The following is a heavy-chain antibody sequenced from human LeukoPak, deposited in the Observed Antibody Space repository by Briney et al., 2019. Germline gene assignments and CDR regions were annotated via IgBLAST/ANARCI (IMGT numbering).Heavy chain of an antibody. Sequence: SETLSLTCTVSGGSISSYYWSWIRQPAGKGLEWIGRIYTSGSTNYNPSLKSRVTMSVDTSKNQFSLKLSSVTAADTAVYYCARDLNHCSSTSCYTDKRGQGHYMDVWGKGTTVTVSS. J-gene: IGHJ6*03. CDR3: ARDLNHCSSTSCYTDKRGQGHYMDV. CDR2: IYTSGST. D-gene: IGHD2-2*02. V-gene: IGHV4-4*07. CDR1: GGSISSYY.